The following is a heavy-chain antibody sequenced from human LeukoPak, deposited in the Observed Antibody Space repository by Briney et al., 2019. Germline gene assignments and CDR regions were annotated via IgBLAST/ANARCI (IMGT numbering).Heavy chain of an antibody. CDR3: VRGNYDFDY. Sequence: SQTLSLTCAISGESVSSTGASWNWIRQSPSRGLEWLGRRYYRSQWYYEYALSVKSRMIVAPDTSKNQFSLQLNSVTPEDTAVYYCVRGNYDFDYWGQGSLVTVSS. CDR1: GESVSSTGAS. D-gene: IGHD5-12*01. J-gene: IGHJ4*02. CDR2: RYYRSQWYY. V-gene: IGHV6-1*01.